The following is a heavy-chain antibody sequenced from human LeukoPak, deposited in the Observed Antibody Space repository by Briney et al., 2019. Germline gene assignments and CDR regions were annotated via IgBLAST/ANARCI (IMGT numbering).Heavy chain of an antibody. V-gene: IGHV4-39*02. Sequence: SETLSLTCTVSGGSISSSSYYWGWIRQPPGKGLEWIGSIYYSGSTYYNPSLKSRVTISVDTSKNHFSLKLSSVTAADTAVYYCARSGKTGIFGKMYRSFDPWGQGTLVTVSS. CDR3: ARSGKTGIFGKMYRSFDP. CDR1: GGSISSSSYY. D-gene: IGHD3-3*01. J-gene: IGHJ5*02. CDR2: IYYSGST.